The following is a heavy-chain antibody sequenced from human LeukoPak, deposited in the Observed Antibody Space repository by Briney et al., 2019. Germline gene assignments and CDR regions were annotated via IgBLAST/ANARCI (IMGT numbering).Heavy chain of an antibody. D-gene: IGHD2-15*01. CDR2: IHYSGST. Sequence: SETLSLTCTVSGGSISSSSYYWGWIRQPPGKGLEWIGSIHYSGSTNYNPSLKSRVTISVDTSKNQFSMKLSSVTAADTAVYYCARGYCSGGSCYSYYYYNYMDVWGKGTTVTVSS. CDR1: GGSISSSSYY. CDR3: ARGYCSGGSCYSYYYYNYMDV. V-gene: IGHV4-39*07. J-gene: IGHJ6*03.